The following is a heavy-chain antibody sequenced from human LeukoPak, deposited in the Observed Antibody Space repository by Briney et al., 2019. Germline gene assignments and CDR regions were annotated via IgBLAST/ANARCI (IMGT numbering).Heavy chain of an antibody. J-gene: IGHJ5*02. V-gene: IGHV1-2*02. CDR2: INPNSGGT. CDR1: GYTFTSYY. D-gene: IGHD6-13*01. Sequence: ASVKVSCKASGYTFTSYYMHWVRQAPGQGLEWMGWINPNSGGTNYAQKFQGRATMTRDTSISTAYMELSRLRSDDTAVYYCARASSSWYRNWFDPWGQGTLVTVSS. CDR3: ARASSSWYRNWFDP.